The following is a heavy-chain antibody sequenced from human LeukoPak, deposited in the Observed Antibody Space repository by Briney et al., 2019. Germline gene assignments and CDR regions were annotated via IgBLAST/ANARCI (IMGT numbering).Heavy chain of an antibody. J-gene: IGHJ4*02. D-gene: IGHD3-22*01. CDR1: GFTFSSYG. V-gene: IGHV3-30*18. Sequence: PGRSLRLSCAASGFTFSSYGMHWVRQAPGKGLEWVAVISYDGSNKYCADSVKGRFTISRDNSKNTLYLQMNSLRAEDTAVYYCAKDGAHDRGLDYWGQGALVTVSS. CDR2: ISYDGSNK. CDR3: AKDGAHDRGLDY.